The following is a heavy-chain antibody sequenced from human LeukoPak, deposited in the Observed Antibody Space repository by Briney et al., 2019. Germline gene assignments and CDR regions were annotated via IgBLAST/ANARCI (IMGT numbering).Heavy chain of an antibody. CDR3: ARVSRAYDYVWGSYRSHYYLDY. CDR2: IKQDGSEK. Sequence: GGSLRLSCAASGFIFSSYWMSWVRQAPGKGLEWVANIKQDGSEKYYVDSVKGRFTISRDNAKNSLYLQMNSLRAEDTAVYYCARVSRAYDYVWGSYRSHYYLDYWGQGTLVTVSS. D-gene: IGHD3-16*02. CDR1: GFIFSSYW. V-gene: IGHV3-7*01. J-gene: IGHJ4*02.